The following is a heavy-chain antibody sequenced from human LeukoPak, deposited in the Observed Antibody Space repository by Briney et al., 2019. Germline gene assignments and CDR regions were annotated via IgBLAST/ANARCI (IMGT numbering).Heavy chain of an antibody. CDR1: GFTFSTHG. D-gene: IGHD6-6*01. CDR3: AATYSSSGNWFDP. Sequence: GSLRLSCAASGFTFSTHGMHWVRQAPGKGLEWVTTIWYDGSTKYYADSVKGRFTISRDNSKNMLYLQMNSLRDEDTAVYYCAATYSSSGNWFDPWGQGTLVTVSS. V-gene: IGHV3-33*01. CDR2: IWYDGSTK. J-gene: IGHJ5*02.